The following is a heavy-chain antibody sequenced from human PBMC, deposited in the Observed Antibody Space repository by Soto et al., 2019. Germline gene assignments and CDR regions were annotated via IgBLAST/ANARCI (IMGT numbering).Heavy chain of an antibody. D-gene: IGHD6-19*01. J-gene: IGHJ4*02. V-gene: IGHV1-69*13. CDR2: IIPIFGTA. CDR3: ARAQRYSSGNKGYLDY. Sequence: SVKVSCKASGGTFSSYAISWVRQAPGQGLEWMGGIIPIFGTANYAQKFQGRVTITADESTSTAYMELSSLRSEDTAVYYCARAQRYSSGNKGYLDYWGQGTLVTVSS. CDR1: GGTFSSYA.